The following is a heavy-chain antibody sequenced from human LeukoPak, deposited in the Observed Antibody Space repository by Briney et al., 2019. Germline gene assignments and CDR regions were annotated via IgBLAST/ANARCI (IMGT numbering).Heavy chain of an antibody. Sequence: KPSETLSLTCAVYGTSFSGYYWSWIRQPPGKGLEWIGEINHSGSTNYNPSLKSRVTISVDTSKNQFSLKLSSVTAADTAVYYCARNKWELLSKNWFDPWGQGTLVTVSS. CDR3: ARNKWELLSKNWFDP. CDR2: INHSGST. D-gene: IGHD1-26*01. CDR1: GTSFSGYY. J-gene: IGHJ5*02. V-gene: IGHV4-34*01.